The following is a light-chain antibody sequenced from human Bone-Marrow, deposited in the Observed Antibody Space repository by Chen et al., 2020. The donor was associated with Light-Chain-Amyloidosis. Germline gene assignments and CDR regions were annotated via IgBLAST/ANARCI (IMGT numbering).Light chain of an antibody. CDR2: RDT. CDR1: VLPTKY. Sequence: SELTQPPSVSVSPGQTAGITCSGDVLPTKYAYWYQQNPGQAPVLVIHRDTERPSGMSERFSGSSSGTTATLTISGVQAEDEADYHCQSADSSGTYEVIFGGGTKLTVL. V-gene: IGLV3-25*03. CDR3: QSADSSGTYEVI. J-gene: IGLJ2*01.